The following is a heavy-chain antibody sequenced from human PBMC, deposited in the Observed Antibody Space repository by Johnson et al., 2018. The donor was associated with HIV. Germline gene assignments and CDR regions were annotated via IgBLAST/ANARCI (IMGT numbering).Heavy chain of an antibody. V-gene: IGHV3-66*01. Sequence: VQLVESGGGLVQPGGSLRLSCAASGFIVSSNYMNWVRQAPGMGLEWVSVIYSSGSTCYADSVRGSFTISIDFSDNTLFLQMDSLRAEDTAMYYCSRDKPPNGDFDFWGQGTMVTVSS. D-gene: IGHD4-17*01. CDR2: IYSSGST. CDR1: GFIVSSNY. J-gene: IGHJ3*01. CDR3: SRDKPPNGDFDF.